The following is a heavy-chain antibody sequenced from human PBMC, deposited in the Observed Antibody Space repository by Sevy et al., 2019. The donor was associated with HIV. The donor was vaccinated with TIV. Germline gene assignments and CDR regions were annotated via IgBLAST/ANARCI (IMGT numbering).Heavy chain of an antibody. V-gene: IGHV3-23*01. CDR2: ISGSGGST. J-gene: IGHJ6*03. D-gene: IGHD6-13*01. Sequence: GGSLRLSCAASGFTFSSYAMSWVRQAPGKGLEWVSAISGSGGSTYYAHSMKGRFTISRDNSKNTVSLQMNSLRVEDTAVYYCAKDRGSSWXFNWFDPWGQGTLVTVSSGWTFCHCDYYYSYYMDVWGKGTTVTVSS. CDR1: GFTFSSYA. CDR3: AKDRGSSWXFNWFDPWGQGTLVTVSSGWTFCHCDYYYSYYMDV.